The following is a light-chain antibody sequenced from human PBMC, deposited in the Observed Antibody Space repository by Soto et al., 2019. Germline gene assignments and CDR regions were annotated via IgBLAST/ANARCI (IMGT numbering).Light chain of an antibody. Sequence: QSVLTQPASVSGSPGQSITISCTGTSIDVGGYNYVSWYQQHPGKAPKLMIYDVSNRPSGVSNRFSGSKSGNTASLTISGLQAEDEADYYCSSYTSSSTEFGGGTKVTVL. CDR2: DVS. CDR3: SSYTSSSTE. J-gene: IGLJ2*01. V-gene: IGLV2-14*01. CDR1: SIDVGGYNY.